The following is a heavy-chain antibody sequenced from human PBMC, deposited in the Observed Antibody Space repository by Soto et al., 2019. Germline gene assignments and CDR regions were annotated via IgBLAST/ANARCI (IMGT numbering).Heavy chain of an antibody. CDR2: ITGSGGST. V-gene: IGHV3-23*01. J-gene: IGHJ4*02. Sequence: GGSLRLSCAASGFTFSSYSMSWVRQAPGKGLEWVSAITGSGGSTYYADSVKGRFTISRDNSKNTLYLQMNSLRAEDTAVYYCAKEGDLIGYNYGSCFDYWGQGTLVTVSS. CDR3: AKEGDLIGYNYGSCFDY. CDR1: GFTFSSYS. D-gene: IGHD5-18*01.